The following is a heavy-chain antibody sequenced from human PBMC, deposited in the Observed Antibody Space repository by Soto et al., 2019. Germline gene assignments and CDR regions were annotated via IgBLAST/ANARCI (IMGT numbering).Heavy chain of an antibody. Sequence: SQTLSLTCVIYGDSVSSNSAAWNWIRQSPLRGLEWLGRTYYRSKWYNDYAVSVKSRITINPDTSKNQFSLQLNSVTPEDTAVYYCARAPGGIDDFDIWGRGTMVTVSS. J-gene: IGHJ3*02. CDR2: TYYRSKWYN. D-gene: IGHD3-16*01. CDR3: ARAPGGIDDFDI. V-gene: IGHV6-1*01. CDR1: GDSVSSNSAA.